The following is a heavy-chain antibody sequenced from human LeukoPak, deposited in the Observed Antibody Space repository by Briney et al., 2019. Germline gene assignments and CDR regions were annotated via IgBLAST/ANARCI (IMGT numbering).Heavy chain of an antibody. CDR3: ARTGLLVRTAPGNWFDP. J-gene: IGHJ5*02. V-gene: IGHV1-69*13. CDR1: VGTFSSYA. CDR2: IIPIFGTA. D-gene: IGHD3-10*01. Sequence: ASVKVSCKASVGTFSSYAIRGVRQAPGQGLEWMGGIIPIFGTANYAQKFQGRVTITADESTSTAYMELSSLRSEDTAVYYCARTGLLVRTAPGNWFDPWGQGTLVTVSS.